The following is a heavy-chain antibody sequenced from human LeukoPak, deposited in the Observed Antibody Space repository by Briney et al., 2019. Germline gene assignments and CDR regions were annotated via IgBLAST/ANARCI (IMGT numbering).Heavy chain of an antibody. Sequence: SVKVSCKASGGTFSSYAISWVRQAPGQGLEWMGGIIPIFGTANYTQKFQGRVTITTDESTSTAYMELSSLRSEDTAVYYCARGPYGGYYYMDVWGKGTTVTVSS. D-gene: IGHD3-16*01. V-gene: IGHV1-69*05. J-gene: IGHJ6*03. CDR2: IIPIFGTA. CDR3: ARGPYGGYYYMDV. CDR1: GGTFSSYA.